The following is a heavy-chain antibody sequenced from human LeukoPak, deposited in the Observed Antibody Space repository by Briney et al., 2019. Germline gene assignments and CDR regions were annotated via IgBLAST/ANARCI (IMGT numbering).Heavy chain of an antibody. CDR3: ARHGGAYGDYWYYFDY. J-gene: IGHJ4*02. D-gene: IGHD4-17*01. CDR1: GGSISSYY. CDR2: IYYSGST. V-gene: IGHV4-59*08. Sequence: SETLSLTCTVSGGSISSYYWTWIRQPPGKGLEWIGYIYYSGSTNYNPSLKNRVTISVDTSKNQFSLKLSSVTAADTAVYYCARHGGAYGDYWYYFDYWGQGTLVTVSS.